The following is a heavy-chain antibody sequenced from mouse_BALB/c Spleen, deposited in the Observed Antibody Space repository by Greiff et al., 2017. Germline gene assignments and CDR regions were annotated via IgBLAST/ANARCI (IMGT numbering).Heavy chain of an antibody. D-gene: IGHD2-10*01. J-gene: IGHJ3*01. CDR3: TRGAAYYGNYGGFAY. CDR2: IRLKSNNYAT. V-gene: IGHV6-6*02. CDR1: GFTFSNYW. Sequence: EVQLVESGGGLVQPGGSMKLSCVASGFTFSNYWMNWVRQSPEKGLEWVAEIRLKSNNYATHYAESVKGRFTISRDDSKSSVYLQMNNLRAEDTGIYYCTRGAAYYGNYGGFAYWGQGTLVTVSA.